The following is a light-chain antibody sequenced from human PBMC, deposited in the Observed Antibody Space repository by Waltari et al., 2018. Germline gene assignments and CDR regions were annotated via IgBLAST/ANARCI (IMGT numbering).Light chain of an antibody. J-gene: IGLJ3*02. CDR2: DVS. CDR3: SSYTSARTWV. V-gene: IGLV2-14*03. Sequence: QSALTQPASVSGSPGQAITISCPGTSSHVGGYKYVSWHQQHPGKAPKLIIYDVSNRPSGVSNRFSGSKSGNTASLTISGLQAEDEAEYFCSSYTSARTWVFGGGTKLTVL. CDR1: SSHVGGYKY.